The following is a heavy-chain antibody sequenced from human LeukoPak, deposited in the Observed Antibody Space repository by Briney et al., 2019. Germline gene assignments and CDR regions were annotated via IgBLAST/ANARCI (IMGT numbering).Heavy chain of an antibody. Sequence: SETLSLTCTVSGGSISSYYWSWIRQPPGKGLEWIGYIYYSGSTNYNPSLKSRVTISVDTSKNQFSLKLSSVTAADTAVYYCARYEDYYDSSGYESPDIWGQGTMVTVSS. D-gene: IGHD3-22*01. J-gene: IGHJ3*02. CDR2: IYYSGST. CDR1: GGSISSYY. V-gene: IGHV4-59*01. CDR3: ARYEDYYDSSGYESPDI.